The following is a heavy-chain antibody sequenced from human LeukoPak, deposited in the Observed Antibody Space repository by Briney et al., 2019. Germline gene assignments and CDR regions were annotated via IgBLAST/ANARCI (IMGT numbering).Heavy chain of an antibody. V-gene: IGHV3-21*01. CDR3: ARGLRDIPGVDHYFYYGMEV. CDR1: GFTFSSYT. CDR2: IISGSSYM. Sequence: GGSLRLSCEASGFTFSSYTIHWVRQAPGKGLEWVSTIISGSSYMYYADSVKGRFTISRDNAKNSLFLPMNSLRVEDTAVYYCARGLRDIPGVDHYFYYGMEVWGQGTTVTVSS. D-gene: IGHD2-15*01. J-gene: IGHJ6*02.